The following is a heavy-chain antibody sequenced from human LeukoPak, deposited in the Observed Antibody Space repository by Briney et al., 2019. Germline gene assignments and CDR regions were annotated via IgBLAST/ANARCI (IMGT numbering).Heavy chain of an antibody. D-gene: IGHD4-17*01. CDR3: AREGGSVTSEVDFDY. J-gene: IGHJ4*02. CDR1: GFTFSNYW. V-gene: IGHV3-7*01. Sequence: PGGSLRLSCVTSGFTFSNYWMSWVRQAPGKGLEWVANIKQDGSQKYYVGSVKGRFTISRDNAKNSLYLQMNSLRAEDTAVYYCAREGGSVTSEVDFDYWGQGTLVTVSS. CDR2: IKQDGSQK.